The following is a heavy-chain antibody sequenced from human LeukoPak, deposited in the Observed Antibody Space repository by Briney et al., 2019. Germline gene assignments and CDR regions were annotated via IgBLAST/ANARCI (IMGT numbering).Heavy chain of an antibody. Sequence: GGSLRLSCAACGFTFDDYTMHWLRQAPGKGLEWVSLISWDGGSTYYADSVKGRFTISRDNSKNSLYLQMNSLRTEDTALYDCAKDICDNAFWIGYSAGDALDFWVQVKMVTVSS. D-gene: IGHD3-3*01. J-gene: IGHJ3*01. CDR1: GFTFDDYT. CDR2: ISWDGGST. CDR3: AKDICDNAFWIGYSAGDALDF. V-gene: IGHV3-43*01.